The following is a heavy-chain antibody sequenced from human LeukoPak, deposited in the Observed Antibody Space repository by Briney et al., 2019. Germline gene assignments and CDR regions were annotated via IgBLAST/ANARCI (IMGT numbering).Heavy chain of an antibody. D-gene: IGHD4/OR15-4a*01. V-gene: IGHV3-33*01. J-gene: IGHJ4*02. CDR3: ARGKLTQIDY. Sequence: GGSLRLSCAASGFTFSTYGMHWVRQAPGKGLEWVAVIWDDGSYKYYADSVKGRFTISRDNSKNTLYLQMNSLRAEDTAVYYCARGKLTQIDYWGQGTLVTVSS. CDR1: GFTFSTYG. CDR2: IWDDGSYK.